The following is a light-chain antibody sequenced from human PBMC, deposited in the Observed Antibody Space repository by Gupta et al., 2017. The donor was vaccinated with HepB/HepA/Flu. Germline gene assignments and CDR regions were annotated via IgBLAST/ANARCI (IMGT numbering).Light chain of an antibody. CDR1: QTILNWSNNENH. V-gene: IGKV4-1*01. CDR3: QQDYSGPIT. CDR2: WAS. Sequence: DIVMTQSPDSLSVSLGERAPMNCKSSQTILNWSNNENHLAWYQQKAGQPPKLLIYWASTRESGVPDRFSGSGSGTDFTLTISSLQAEDVALYYCQQDYSGPITFGHGTRLGIK. J-gene: IGKJ5*01.